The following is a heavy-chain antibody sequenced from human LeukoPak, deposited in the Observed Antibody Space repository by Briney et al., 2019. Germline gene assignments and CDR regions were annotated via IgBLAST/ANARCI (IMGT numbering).Heavy chain of an antibody. J-gene: IGHJ4*02. CDR3: ARVTGDFDY. CDR1: GYTFTGYY. D-gene: IGHD7-27*01. Sequence: ASVKVSCKASGYTFTGYYMHWVRQAPGQGLEWVGWINPNSGNTNYAQKLQGRVTMTTDTSTSTAYMELRSLRSDDTAVYYCARVTGDFDYWGQGTLVTVSS. V-gene: IGHV1-18*04. CDR2: INPNSGNT.